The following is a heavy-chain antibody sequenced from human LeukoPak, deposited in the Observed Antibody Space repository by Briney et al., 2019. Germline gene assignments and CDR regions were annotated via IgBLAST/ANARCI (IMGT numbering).Heavy chain of an antibody. Sequence: SETLSLTCTVSGGSISSYYWSWIRQPPGKGLEWIGYIYYSGSTNYNPSLKSRVTISVDTSKNQFSLKLSSVTAADTAVYYCARVIAARGLARVYRYFDYWGQGTLVTVSS. V-gene: IGHV4-59*01. CDR2: IYYSGST. J-gene: IGHJ4*02. CDR3: ARVIAARGLARVYRYFDY. CDR1: GGSISSYY. D-gene: IGHD6-13*01.